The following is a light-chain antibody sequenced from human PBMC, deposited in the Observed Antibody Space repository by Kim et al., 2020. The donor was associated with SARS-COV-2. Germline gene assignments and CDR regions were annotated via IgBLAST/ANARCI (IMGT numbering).Light chain of an antibody. CDR1: SSDSGISNN. CDR3: VTYTSSSTLV. CDR2: DVT. J-gene: IGLJ2*01. V-gene: IGLV2-14*03. Sequence: QSVTIACTGISSDSGISNNFSWYQQHPRRAPKLVIYDVTSVPAGVSDRFSCAKSGKTASLTISGHQIADEADDYCVTYTSSSTLVFGGGTQLTVL.